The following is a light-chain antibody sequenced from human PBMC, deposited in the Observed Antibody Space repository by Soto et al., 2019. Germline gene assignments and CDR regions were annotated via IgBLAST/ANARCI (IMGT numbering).Light chain of an antibody. V-gene: IGKV3-20*01. CDR2: GAS. CDR3: QQYGSSGT. J-gene: IGKJ1*01. Sequence: EVVLTQSPVTLSLSPGERATLSCRASQSVSGNLAWYQQKLGQAPRLLIYGASARATGISDRFSGSGSGTDFTLTISRLEPEDFAVYYCQQYGSSGTFGQGTKVDIK. CDR1: QSVSGN.